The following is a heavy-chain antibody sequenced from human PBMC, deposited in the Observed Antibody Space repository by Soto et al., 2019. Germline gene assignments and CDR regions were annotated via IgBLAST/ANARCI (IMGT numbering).Heavy chain of an antibody. CDR3: AVSLYGVVLHYYYRMDV. CDR1: GYTFTSYG. V-gene: IGHV1-18*04. D-gene: IGHD3-3*01. Sequence: ASVKVSCKASGYTFTSYGISWVRQAPGQGLEWMGWISAYNGNTNYAQKLQGRVTMTTGTSTSTAYMEISGLTFEDTAFYYCAVSLYGVVLHYYYRMDVWGPGTSVTVSS. J-gene: IGHJ6*02. CDR2: ISAYNGNT.